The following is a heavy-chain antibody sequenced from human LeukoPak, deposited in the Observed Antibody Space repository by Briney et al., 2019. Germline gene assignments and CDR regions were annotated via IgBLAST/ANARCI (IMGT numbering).Heavy chain of an antibody. CDR1: GFTFSTYN. V-gene: IGHV3-21*01. J-gene: IGHJ1*01. Sequence: GGSLRLSCAASGFTFSTYNMNWVRQAPGKGLEWVSAITSSSTYVYYADSVRGRFTISRDNAENSLYLQMNSLRAEDTAVYYCAKSRQQRAPGYFQHWGQGTLVTVSS. D-gene: IGHD6-13*01. CDR2: ITSSSTYV. CDR3: AKSRQQRAPGYFQH.